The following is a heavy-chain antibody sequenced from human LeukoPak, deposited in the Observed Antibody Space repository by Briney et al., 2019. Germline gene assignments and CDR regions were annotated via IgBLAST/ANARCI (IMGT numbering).Heavy chain of an antibody. V-gene: IGHV3-33*01. J-gene: IGHJ4*02. CDR1: GFTFSNYG. CDR2: IWYDGSKK. CDR3: VRDDGCRGDCHPEY. Sequence: GGSLRLSCAASGFTFSNYGMHWVRQAPGKGLEWVAVIWYDGSKKYYKDSVKGRFIISRDNSKNTVYLQMNNLRAEDAAVYYCVRDDGCRGDCHPEYWGQGTLVTVSS. D-gene: IGHD2-21*02.